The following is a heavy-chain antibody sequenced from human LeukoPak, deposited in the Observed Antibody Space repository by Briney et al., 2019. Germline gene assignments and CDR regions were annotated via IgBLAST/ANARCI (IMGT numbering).Heavy chain of an antibody. D-gene: IGHD6-13*01. CDR2: FDPEDGET. V-gene: IGHV1-24*01. CDR3: ATGPRVYSSSWYVYLFDY. J-gene: IGHJ4*02. CDR1: GYTLTELS. Sequence: ASVKVSCKVSGYTLTELSMHWVRQAPGKGLEWMGGFDPEDGETIYAQKFQGRVTMTEDTSTDTAYMELSGLRSEDTAVYYCATGPRVYSSSWYVYLFDYWGQGTLVTVSS.